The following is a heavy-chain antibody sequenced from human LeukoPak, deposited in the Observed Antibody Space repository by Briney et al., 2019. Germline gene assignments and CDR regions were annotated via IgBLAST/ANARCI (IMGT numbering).Heavy chain of an antibody. CDR1: GFTFSSYS. CDR2: ISSSSSYI. CDR3: AKGSGDEAARRY. J-gene: IGHJ4*02. D-gene: IGHD6-6*01. V-gene: IGHV3-21*04. Sequence: GGSLRLSCAASGFTFSSYSMNWVRQAPGKGLEWVSSISSSSSYIYYADSVKGRFTISRDNAKNSLYLQMNSLRAEDTAVYYCAKGSGDEAARRYWGQGTLVTVSS.